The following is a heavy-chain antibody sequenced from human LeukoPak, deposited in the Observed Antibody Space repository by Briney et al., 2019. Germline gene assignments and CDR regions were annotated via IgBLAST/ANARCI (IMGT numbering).Heavy chain of an antibody. CDR1: GFTVSSNY. CDR2: IYSGGST. D-gene: IGHD6-13*01. Sequence: PGGSLRLSCAASGFTVSSNYMSWVRQAPGRGLEWVSVIYSGGSTYYADPVKGRFHVSRDNAKNTLYLQMNSLRAQDTAVYYCAREKKQQLVWDYWGQGTLVSVSS. J-gene: IGHJ4*02. CDR3: AREKKQQLVWDY. V-gene: IGHV3-66*01.